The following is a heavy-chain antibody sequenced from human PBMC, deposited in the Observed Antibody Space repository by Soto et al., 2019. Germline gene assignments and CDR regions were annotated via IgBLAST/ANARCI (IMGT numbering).Heavy chain of an antibody. CDR2: INIYTGDA. J-gene: IGHJ4*02. Sequence: QVQLVQSGAEVKKPGASVQVSCKASGYTFTAYYMHWVRQAPGEGLEWMAWINIYTGDAGLGPEFQGRVTVTRDKSINTVYMDLSGLRSDDTALYYCARGSTTVTPLGDYWGQGTLVSVSS. CDR3: ARGSTTVTPLGDY. D-gene: IGHD4-17*01. V-gene: IGHV1-2*02. CDR1: GYTFTAYY.